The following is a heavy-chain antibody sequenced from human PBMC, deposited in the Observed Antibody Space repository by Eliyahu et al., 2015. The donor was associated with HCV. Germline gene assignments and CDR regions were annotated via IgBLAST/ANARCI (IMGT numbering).Heavy chain of an antibody. Sequence: QLQLQESGPGLVKPSETLSLTCTVSGGSISSSSYYWGWIRQPPGKGLEWIGSISYSGSTYYNPSLKSRVTISADTSKIQFYLRLSSVTAADTAVYYCAKWVGSTGIAVAGTLFGDYYYYMDVWGKGTTVTVSS. D-gene: IGHD6-19*01. CDR2: ISYSGST. J-gene: IGHJ6*03. CDR3: AKWVGSTGIAVAGTLFGDYYYYMDV. CDR1: GGSISSSSYY. V-gene: IGHV4-39*01.